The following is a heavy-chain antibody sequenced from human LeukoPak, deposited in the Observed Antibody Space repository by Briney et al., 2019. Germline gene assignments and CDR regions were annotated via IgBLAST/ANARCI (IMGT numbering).Heavy chain of an antibody. D-gene: IGHD3-10*01. V-gene: IGHV4-59*08. CDR3: ARQTGSNPALDY. CDR1: GGSISSYY. Sequence: ASETLSLTCTVSGGSISSYYWSWIRQPPGKGLEWIGYIYYSGSTNYNPSLKSRVTISVDTSKNQFSLKLSSVTAADTAVYYCARQTGSNPALDYWGQGTLVTVSS. J-gene: IGHJ4*02. CDR2: IYYSGST.